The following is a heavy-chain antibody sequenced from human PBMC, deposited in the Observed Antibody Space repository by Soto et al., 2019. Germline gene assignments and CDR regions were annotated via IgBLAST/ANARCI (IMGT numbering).Heavy chain of an antibody. CDR3: AKVEQQPAYYYYYGMDV. CDR1: GFTFSSYA. J-gene: IGHJ6*02. V-gene: IGHV3-23*01. CDR2: ISGSGGST. Sequence: GGSLRLSCAASGFTFSSYAMSWVRQAPGKGLEWVSAISGSGGSTYYADSVKGRFTISRDNSKNTLYLQMNSLRAEDTAVYYCAKVEQQPAYYYYYGMDVWGQGTTVTVSS. D-gene: IGHD6-13*01.